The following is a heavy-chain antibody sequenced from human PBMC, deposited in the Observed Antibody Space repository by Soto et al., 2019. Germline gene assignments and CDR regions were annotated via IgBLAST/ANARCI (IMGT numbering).Heavy chain of an antibody. CDR2: ISYDGSNK. V-gene: IGHV3-30-3*01. J-gene: IGHJ6*02. Sequence: QVQLVESEGGVVQPGRSLRLCCAATGFTFSSYAMHWVRHAPGKGLEWVAVISYDGSNKYYADSVKGRFTIARDNSKNTLYLQMNSLRAEDTAVYYCARDIGNYGVDYGMDVWGQGATVTVSS. D-gene: IGHD1-7*01. CDR3: ARDIGNYGVDYGMDV. CDR1: GFTFSSYA.